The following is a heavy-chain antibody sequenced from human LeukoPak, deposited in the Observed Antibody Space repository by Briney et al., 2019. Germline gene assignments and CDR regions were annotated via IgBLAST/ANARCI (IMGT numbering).Heavy chain of an antibody. Sequence: GGSLRLSCAASGFTFSSYWMSWVRQAPGKGLEWVAVIWYDGSNKYYADSVKGRFTISRDNSKNTLYLQMNSLRAEDTAVYYCARGRRYYFDYWGQGTLVTVSS. CDR1: GFTFSSYW. CDR3: ARGRRYYFDY. D-gene: IGHD5-24*01. V-gene: IGHV3-33*08. J-gene: IGHJ4*02. CDR2: IWYDGSNK.